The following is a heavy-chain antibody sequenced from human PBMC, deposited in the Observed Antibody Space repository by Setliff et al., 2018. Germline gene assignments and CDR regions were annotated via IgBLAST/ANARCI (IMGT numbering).Heavy chain of an antibody. J-gene: IGHJ4*02. V-gene: IGHV3-23*01. CDR3: AKRALTSTMVASGGYFDY. Sequence: GSLRLSCSPSGFNFGNYAMTWVRQAPGKGLHCVSSISGSGGFIYAADPAKGRFTISRDNSKNTFFLQMNSLRVEDTGIYYCAKRALTSTMVASGGYFDYWAQGALVTVSS. CDR1: GFNFGNYA. D-gene: IGHD3-10*01. CDR2: ISGSGGFI.